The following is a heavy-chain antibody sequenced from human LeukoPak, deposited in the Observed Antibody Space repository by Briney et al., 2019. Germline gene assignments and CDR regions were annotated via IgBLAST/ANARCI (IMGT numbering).Heavy chain of an antibody. D-gene: IGHD5-24*01. J-gene: IGHJ4*02. CDR1: SGSISSGAYY. V-gene: IGHV4-31*03. CDR2: IYYSGST. CDR3: ARGVRWLQLSYFDY. Sequence: SQTLSLTCPVSSGSISSGAYYWSWIRPHPGKGLEWVGYIYYSGSTYYNPSLKSRVTISVDTSKNQFSLKLSSVTAADTAVYYCARGVRWLQLSYFDYWGQGTLVTVSS.